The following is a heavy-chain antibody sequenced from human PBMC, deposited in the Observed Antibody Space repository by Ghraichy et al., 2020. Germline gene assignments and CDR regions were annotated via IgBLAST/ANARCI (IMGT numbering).Heavy chain of an antibody. Sequence: GGSLRLSCAVSGFSFSYSWMHWVRQAPGKGLVWVSRINRDGSSTNYADSVKGRFTISRDNAKNTLYLEMNSLRAEDTAVYYCARVAQDGYNLLDKWGQGTLVTVSS. CDR2: INRDGSST. D-gene: IGHD5-24*01. CDR1: GFSFSYSW. CDR3: ARVAQDGYNLLDK. V-gene: IGHV3-74*01. J-gene: IGHJ4*02.